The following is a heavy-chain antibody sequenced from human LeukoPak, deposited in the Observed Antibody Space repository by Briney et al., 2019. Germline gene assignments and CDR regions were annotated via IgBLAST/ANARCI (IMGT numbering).Heavy chain of an antibody. J-gene: IGHJ3*02. D-gene: IGHD3-22*01. CDR1: GGSFSSYY. Sequence: SETLSLTCAVYGGSFSSYYWSWIRQPPGKGLEWIGYIYYSGSTNYNPSLKSRVTISVDTSKNQFSLKLSSVTAADTAVYYCARDRPGRRTYYYDSSGADAFDIWGQGTMVTVSS. CDR2: IYYSGST. CDR3: ARDRPGRRTYYYDSSGADAFDI. V-gene: IGHV4-59*01.